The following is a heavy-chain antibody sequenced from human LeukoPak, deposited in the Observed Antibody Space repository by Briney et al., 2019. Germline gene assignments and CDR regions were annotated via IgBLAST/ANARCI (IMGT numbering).Heavy chain of an antibody. Sequence: SQSLSLTCTVSGGSTSSSSYYWGWIRHPPGKGLEGFGSIYYSGSTYYNPSLKSPVTISVDTSKNKFYLKLSSVTAADTAVYYCARDQYYDFWSGYYTALVWFDPWGQGTLVTVSS. CDR3: ARDQYYDFWSGYYTALVWFDP. CDR1: GGSTSSSSYY. CDR2: IYYSGST. J-gene: IGHJ5*02. D-gene: IGHD3-3*01. V-gene: IGHV4-39*07.